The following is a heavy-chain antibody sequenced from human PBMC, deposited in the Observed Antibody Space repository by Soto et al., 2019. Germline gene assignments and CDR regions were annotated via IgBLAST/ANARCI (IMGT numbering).Heavy chain of an antibody. V-gene: IGHV1-18*01. CDR3: AREGGELSPRGIFDP. D-gene: IGHD3-16*02. J-gene: IGHJ5*02. CDR1: GYTFTSYG. Sequence: ASVKVSCKASGYTFTSYGISWVRQAPGQGLEWMGWISAYNGNTNYAQKLQGRVTMTTDTSTSTAYMERRSLRSDDTAVYYCAREGGELSPRGIFDPWGQGTLVTVSS. CDR2: ISAYNGNT.